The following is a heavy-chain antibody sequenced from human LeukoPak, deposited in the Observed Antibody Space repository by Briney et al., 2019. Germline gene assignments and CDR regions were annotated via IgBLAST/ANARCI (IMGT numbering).Heavy chain of an antibody. D-gene: IGHD3-3*01. V-gene: IGHV4-30-2*01. CDR2: IYHSGST. CDR3: ARMPVDNYDFWSGLIDY. Sequence: SQTLSLTCTVSGGSISSGSYYWSWIRQPAGKGLEWIGYIYHSGSTYYNPSLKSRVTISVDRSKNQFSLKLSSVTAADTAVYYCARMPVDNYDFWSGLIDYWGQGTLVTVSS. CDR1: GGSISSGSYY. J-gene: IGHJ4*02.